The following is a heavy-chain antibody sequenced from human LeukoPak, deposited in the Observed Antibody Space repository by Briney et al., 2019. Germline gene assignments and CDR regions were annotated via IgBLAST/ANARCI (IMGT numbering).Heavy chain of an antibody. CDR1: GFSFDDYA. D-gene: IGHD6-19*01. CDR3: ARGNRDSSGFYFYYGIDV. CDR2: ISWNSNNI. V-gene: IGHV3-9*01. J-gene: IGHJ6*02. Sequence: GGSLRLSCAASGFSFDDYAMFWVRHAPGKGLEWVSGISWNSNNIGYAASVKGRFTISRDNAKNSLYLQMNSLRADDTALYYCARGNRDSSGFYFYYGIDVWGQGTTVTVSS.